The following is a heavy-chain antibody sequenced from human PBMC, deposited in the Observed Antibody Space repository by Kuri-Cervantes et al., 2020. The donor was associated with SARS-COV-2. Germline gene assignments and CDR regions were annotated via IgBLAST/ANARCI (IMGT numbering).Heavy chain of an antibody. CDR3: ARVRLYSSSWSENYFDY. V-gene: IGHV3-30-3*01. CDR1: GFTFSSYA. CDR2: ISYDGSNK. J-gene: IGHJ4*03. D-gene: IGHD6-13*01. Sequence: GESLKISCSASGFTFSSYAMHWVRQAPGKGLEWVAVISYDGSNKYYADSVKGRFTISRDNSKNTLYLQMNSLRAEDTAVYYCARVRLYSSSWSENYFDYWGQGTTVTVSS.